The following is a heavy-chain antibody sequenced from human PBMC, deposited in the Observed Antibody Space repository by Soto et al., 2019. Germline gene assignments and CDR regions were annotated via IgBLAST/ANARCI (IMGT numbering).Heavy chain of an antibody. Sequence: GGSLRLSCAASGFTFSSYGMHLVSHAPGKGLEWVAVISYDGSNKYYADSVKGRFTISRDNHKNNLYLQMNSLRAEDTAVYYCANDGNYDFCGYYRVYYYYGMDVPGQRTTVTVS. CDR2: ISYDGSNK. CDR3: ANDGNYDFCGYYRVYYYYGMDV. V-gene: IGHV3-30*18. CDR1: GFTFSSYG. J-gene: IGHJ6*02. D-gene: IGHD3-22*01.